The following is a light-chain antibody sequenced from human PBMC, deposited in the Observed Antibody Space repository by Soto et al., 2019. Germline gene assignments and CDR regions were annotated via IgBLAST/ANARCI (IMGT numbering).Light chain of an antibody. CDR3: QQYGNSPQT. CDR2: GAS. J-gene: IGKJ1*01. CDR1: QSVTSTY. Sequence: EFVLTQSPGTLSLSPGERATLSCRASQSVTSTYLGWYQQKPGQAPRLLIYGASSRATGIPDRFSGSGSGTDFTLTISRLEPEDFAVYYCQQYGNSPQTFGQGTKVDIK. V-gene: IGKV3-20*01.